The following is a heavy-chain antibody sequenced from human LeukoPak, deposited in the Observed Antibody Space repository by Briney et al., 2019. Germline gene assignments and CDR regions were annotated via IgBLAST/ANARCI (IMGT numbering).Heavy chain of an antibody. V-gene: IGHV3-21*01. J-gene: IGHJ3*01. CDR3: ARTIYYYESTSYFSDAFDV. D-gene: IGHD3-22*01. Sequence: GGSLRLSCAATGFTLSGHSMNWVRQAPRKGLDWVSSISPTSAYIYYQDSVKGRFTISRDDAKNSLYLEVDSLRAEDTAVYYCARTIYYYESTSYFSDAFDVWGQGTMVTVSP. CDR2: ISPTSAYI. CDR1: GFTLSGHS.